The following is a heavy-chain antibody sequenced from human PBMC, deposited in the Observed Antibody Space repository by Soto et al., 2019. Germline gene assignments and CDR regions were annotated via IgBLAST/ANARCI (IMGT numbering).Heavy chain of an antibody. J-gene: IGHJ4*02. CDR2: TRNKANSYTT. CDR1: GFTFSDHY. Sequence: EVQLVESGGGLVQPGGSLRLSCAASGFTFSDHYMDWVRQAPGKGLEWVGRTRNKANSYTTEYAATVKGRFTISRDDSKNSLYLQRNSLKTEDTAVYYCARVDYNRDDYWVQGTLVTVSS. D-gene: IGHD4-4*01. CDR3: ARVDYNRDDY. V-gene: IGHV3-72*01.